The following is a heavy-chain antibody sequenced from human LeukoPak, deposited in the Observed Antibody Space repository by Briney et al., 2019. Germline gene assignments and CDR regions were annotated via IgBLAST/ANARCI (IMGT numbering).Heavy chain of an antibody. CDR1: GFTFTSYD. Sequence: GASVKVSCKASGFTFTSYDINWVRQATGQGLEWMGWMNPNSGDTGYAQKFQGRITMTRKTSINTAYMELSSLRSEDTAVYYCARIWGGDYWGQGTLVTVSS. CDR2: MNPNSGDT. V-gene: IGHV1-8*01. J-gene: IGHJ4*02. CDR3: ARIWGGDY. D-gene: IGHD3-16*01.